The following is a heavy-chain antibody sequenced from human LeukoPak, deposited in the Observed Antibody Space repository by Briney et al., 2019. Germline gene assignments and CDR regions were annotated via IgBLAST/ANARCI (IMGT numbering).Heavy chain of an antibody. V-gene: IGHV1-2*02. CDR2: INPNTGGT. CDR3: ERVHATGYFSPDLGY. Sequence: ASVKVSCKASGYTFTGYFMHWVRQAPGQGLDWMGWINPNTGGTKYAQKFQGRVTMTRDTSIGTAYMELSTVTSDDTAVYFCERVHATGYFSPDLGYWGQGTLVPVSS. D-gene: IGHD3-9*01. CDR1: GYTFTGYF. J-gene: IGHJ4*02.